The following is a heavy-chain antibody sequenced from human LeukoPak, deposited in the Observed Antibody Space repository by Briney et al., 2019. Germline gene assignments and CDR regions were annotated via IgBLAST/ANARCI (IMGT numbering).Heavy chain of an antibody. D-gene: IGHD6-19*01. Sequence: SESPSLTCTVYEGTFIDYYWSWIIQTPGKGLEWIGEINHSGSTNYNPSLKSRVTISVDTPKNQFSLKLSSVTAADTAVYYCAGLRYSSGWYYYWGQGTLVTVSS. V-gene: IGHV4-34*08. J-gene: IGHJ4*02. CDR2: INHSGST. CDR1: EGTFIDYY. CDR3: AGLRYSSGWYYY.